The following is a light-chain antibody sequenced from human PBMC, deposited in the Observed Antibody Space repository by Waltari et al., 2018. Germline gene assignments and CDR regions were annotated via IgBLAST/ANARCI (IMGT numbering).Light chain of an antibody. CDR1: SSDVGAYNY. J-gene: IGLJ1*01. Sequence: QSALTQPRSVSGSPGQSVTISCTGTSSDVGAYNYVSWYQQHPGKAPKLMIYDVTKRPSGVPDRFSGSKSGNTASLTISGRQTEDEADYYCCSYAGTYVFGTGTKVTVL. CDR3: CSYAGTYV. CDR2: DVT. V-gene: IGLV2-11*01.